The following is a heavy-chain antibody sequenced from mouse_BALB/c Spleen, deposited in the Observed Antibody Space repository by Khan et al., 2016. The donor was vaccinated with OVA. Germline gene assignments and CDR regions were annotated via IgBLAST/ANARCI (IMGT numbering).Heavy chain of an antibody. J-gene: IGHJ2*01. CDR2: ISYIGVT. CDR1: GYSITSGYA. Sequence: EVQLQESGPGLVKPSQSLSLTCTVTGYSITSGYAWNWIRQFPGNKLEWMGYISYIGVTSYTPSLKKRTSMTRDTSKKQFFLQLNSVTTEDTATYYYARGNYYGYYFDYWGQGTTLTVSS. D-gene: IGHD1-1*01. CDR3: ARGNYYGYYFDY. V-gene: IGHV3-2*02.